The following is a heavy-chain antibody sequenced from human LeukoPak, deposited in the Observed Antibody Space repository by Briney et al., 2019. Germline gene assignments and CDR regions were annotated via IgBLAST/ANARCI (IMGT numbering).Heavy chain of an antibody. V-gene: IGHV4-39*07. J-gene: IGHJ4*02. Sequence: SETLSLTCGASDGSLDIYYWMFVRQPPGKGLGWIGSIYYSGSTYYNPSLKSRVTISVDTSKNQFSLKLSSVTAADTAVYYCARLTYDSSGPFDYWGQGTLVTVSS. D-gene: IGHD3-22*01. CDR2: IYYSGST. CDR1: DGSLDIYY. CDR3: ARLTYDSSGPFDY.